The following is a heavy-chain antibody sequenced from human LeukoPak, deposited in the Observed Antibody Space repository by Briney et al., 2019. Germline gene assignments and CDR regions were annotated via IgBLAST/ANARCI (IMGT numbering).Heavy chain of an antibody. D-gene: IGHD1-1*01. CDR2: ISGSGGST. CDR1: GFTFSSYG. J-gene: IGHJ5*02. Sequence: GGSLRLSCAASGFTFSSYGMSWVRQAPGKGLEWVSAISGSGGSTYYADSVKGRFTISRDNSKNTLYLQMNSLRAEDTAVYYCARDSIRVQTGTTPWGRGALVTVSS. V-gene: IGHV3-23*01. CDR3: ARDSIRVQTGTTP.